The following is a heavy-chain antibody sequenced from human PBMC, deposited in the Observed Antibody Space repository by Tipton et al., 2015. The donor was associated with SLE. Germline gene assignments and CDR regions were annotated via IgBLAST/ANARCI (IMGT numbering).Heavy chain of an antibody. CDR3: ARDRGIIDY. CDR2: IYYSGST. V-gene: IGHV4-59*12. CDR1: GGSISNYY. J-gene: IGHJ4*02. D-gene: IGHD3-10*01. Sequence: TLSLTCTVSGGSISNYYWSWIRQPPGKGLEWIGYIYYSGSTNYNPSLKSRVTISIDTSKNQFSLKLSSVTAADTAVYYCARDRGIIDYWGQGTLVTVSS.